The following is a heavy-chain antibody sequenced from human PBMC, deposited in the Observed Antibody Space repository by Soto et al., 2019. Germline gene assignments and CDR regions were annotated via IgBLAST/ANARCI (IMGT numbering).Heavy chain of an antibody. J-gene: IGHJ4*02. Sequence: EVQLVESGGGLVKPGGSLRLSCAASGFTFSSYSMNWVRQAPGKGLEWVSSISSSSSYIYYADSVKGRFTISRDNAKSSLYLQMNSLRAEDTAVYYCARLSSYDSSGYYRYWGQGTLVTVSS. D-gene: IGHD3-22*01. V-gene: IGHV3-21*01. CDR1: GFTFSSYS. CDR2: ISSSSSYI. CDR3: ARLSSYDSSGYYRY.